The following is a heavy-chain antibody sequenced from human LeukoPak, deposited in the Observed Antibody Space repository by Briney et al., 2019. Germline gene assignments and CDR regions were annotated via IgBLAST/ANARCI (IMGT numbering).Heavy chain of an antibody. J-gene: IGHJ4*02. D-gene: IGHD4-23*01. V-gene: IGHV3-23*01. CDR3: ARRAGGYSHPYDY. Sequence: GGSLRLSCAASGFTFSSYAMSWVRQAPGKGLEWVSSISGSGGSTFHADSVKGRFTISRDNSKNTLYLQMNSLRAEDTAVYYCARRAGGYSHPYDYWGQGILVTVSS. CDR2: ISGSGGST. CDR1: GFTFSSYA.